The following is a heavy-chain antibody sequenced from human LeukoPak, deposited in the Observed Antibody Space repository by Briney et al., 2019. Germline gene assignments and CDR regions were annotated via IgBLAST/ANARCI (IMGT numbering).Heavy chain of an antibody. D-gene: IGHD2-2*01. CDR1: GGSFSGYY. V-gene: IGHV4-34*01. Sequence: SETLSLTCAVYGGSFSGYYWSWIRQPPGKGLEWIGEINHSGSTNYNPSLKSRVTISVDTSKNQFSLKLSSVTAADTAVYCCARVIRRYCSSTSCRDYWGQGTLVTVSS. CDR2: INHSGST. J-gene: IGHJ4*02. CDR3: ARVIRRYCSSTSCRDY.